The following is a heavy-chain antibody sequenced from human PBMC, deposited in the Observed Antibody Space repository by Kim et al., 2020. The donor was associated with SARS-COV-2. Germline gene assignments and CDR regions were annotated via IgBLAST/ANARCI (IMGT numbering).Heavy chain of an antibody. CDR2: ISYDGSNK. CDR3: ARDGDSRLSAKYYFDY. D-gene: IGHD6-13*01. J-gene: IGHJ4*01. V-gene: IGHV3-30*04. CDR1: GFTFSSYA. Sequence: GGSLRLSCAASGFTFSSYAMHWVRQAPGKGLEWVAVISYDGSNKYYADSVKGRFTISRDNSKNTLYLQMNSLRAEDTAVYYCARDGDSRLSAKYYFDYWG.